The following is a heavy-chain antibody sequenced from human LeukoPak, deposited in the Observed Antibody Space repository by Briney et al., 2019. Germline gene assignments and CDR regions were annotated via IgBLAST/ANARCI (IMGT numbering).Heavy chain of an antibody. CDR3: ARASVHGLGSYFLG. D-gene: IGHD3-10*01. V-gene: IGHV4-4*02. J-gene: IGHJ4*02. CDR2: ICNSGST. CDR1: GGSISSSNR. Sequence: PWETLSLTCAASGGSISSSNRWSWVRHPPGKGLGGFGEICNSGSTNYNTSLKSRVTISVDKSKNKFSLQLSSVTAADTAVYYCARASVHGLGSYFLGWGQRTLVS.